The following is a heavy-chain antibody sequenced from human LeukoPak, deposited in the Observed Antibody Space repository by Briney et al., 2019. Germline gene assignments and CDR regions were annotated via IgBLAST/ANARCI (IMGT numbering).Heavy chain of an antibody. V-gene: IGHV1-18*01. J-gene: IGHJ6*02. Sequence: ASVKVSCKASGYTFTSYGISWVRQAPGQGPEWMGWISAYTGNTNYAQKLQGRVTMTTDTSTSTAYMELRSLRSDDTAVYYCARDNTDYYGMDVWGQGTTVTVSS. CDR3: ARDNTDYYGMDV. CDR1: GYTFTSYG. CDR2: ISAYTGNT.